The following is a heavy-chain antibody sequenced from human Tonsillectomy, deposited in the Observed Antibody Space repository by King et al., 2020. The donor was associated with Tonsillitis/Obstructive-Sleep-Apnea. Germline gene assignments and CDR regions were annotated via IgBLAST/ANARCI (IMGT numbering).Heavy chain of an antibody. CDR1: GYTFTSDA. CDR3: ARDGYYSGSGRLECYMDV. J-gene: IGHJ6*03. CDR2: INTNTGNP. V-gene: IGHV7-4-1*02. D-gene: IGHD3-10*01. Sequence: QLGQSGAELKKPGASVKVSCKASGYTFTSDAMNWVRQAPGRGLEWMGWINTNTGNPTYAQGFTGRVVFSLDTPVSTAYLQISSLKAEDTAVYYCARDGYYSGSGRLECYMDVWGKGTTVTVSS.